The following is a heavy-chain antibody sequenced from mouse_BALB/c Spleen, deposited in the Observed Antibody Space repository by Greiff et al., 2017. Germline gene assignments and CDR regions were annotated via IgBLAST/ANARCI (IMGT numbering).Heavy chain of an antibody. CDR2: ISSGSSTI. V-gene: IGHV5-17*02. Sequence: EVQGVESGGGLVQPGGSRKLSCAASGFTFSSFGMHWVRQAPEKGLEWVAYISSGSSTIYYADTVKGRFTISRDNPKNTLFLQMTSLRSEDTAMYYCARVGMDYWGQGTSVTVSS. CDR1: GFTFSSFG. CDR3: ARVGMDY. J-gene: IGHJ4*01.